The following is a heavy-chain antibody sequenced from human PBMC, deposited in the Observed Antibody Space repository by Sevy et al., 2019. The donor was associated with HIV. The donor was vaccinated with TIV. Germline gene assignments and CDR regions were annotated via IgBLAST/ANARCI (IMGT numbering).Heavy chain of an antibody. J-gene: IGHJ5*02. Sequence: ASVKVSCKTSGYTFTDYFIHWVRQAPGQGPEWVGRITPRDSATVYARKFQGRVTLTRDTSISTVYMELSSLISDDTAIYYCAKDPFLDGGTWGQGTLVTVSS. CDR2: ITPRDSAT. CDR1: GYTFTDYF. V-gene: IGHV1-2*06. CDR3: AKDPFLDGGT. D-gene: IGHD3-16*01.